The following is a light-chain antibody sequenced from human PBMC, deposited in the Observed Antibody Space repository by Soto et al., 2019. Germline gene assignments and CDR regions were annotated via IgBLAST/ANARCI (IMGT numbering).Light chain of an antibody. CDR1: QSVSSNS. V-gene: IGKV3-20*01. CDR2: GAS. Sequence: ESVLTQSPGTLSLSPGERATLSCRASQSVSSNSLAWYQQKPGQAPRHLIYGASSRATGTPDRFSGSGSGTDFTLTISRLEPEDFAVYYCHHFGGSPPSWTFGQRTKVDI. CDR3: HHFGGSPPSWT. J-gene: IGKJ1*01.